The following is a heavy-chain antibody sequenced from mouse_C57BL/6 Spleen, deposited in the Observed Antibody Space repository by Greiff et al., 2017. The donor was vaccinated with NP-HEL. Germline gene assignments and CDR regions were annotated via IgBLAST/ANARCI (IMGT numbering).Heavy chain of an antibody. J-gene: IGHJ2*01. CDR1: GYTFTNYW. D-gene: IGHD3-2*02. Sequence: QVQLQQSGAELVRPGTSVKMSCKASGYTFTNYWIGWAKQRPGHGLEWIGDIYPGGGYTNYNEKFKGQATLTADKSSSTAYMQFSSLTSEDSAIYCGARWSSGYNFDYWGQGTTLTVSS. CDR3: ARWSSGYNFDY. V-gene: IGHV1-63*01. CDR2: IYPGGGYT.